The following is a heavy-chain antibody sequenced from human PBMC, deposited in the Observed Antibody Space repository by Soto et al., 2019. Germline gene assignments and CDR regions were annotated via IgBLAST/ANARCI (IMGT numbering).Heavy chain of an antibody. V-gene: IGHV1-18*01. Sequence: SVKGSCKAVGYSFTSASISWVRQAPGQGLEWMGWISVYNGNTSYAQKLQGRVTMTTDTSRNKAYMELRSLRSDDTAVYYCARVKGTTRGPLKIYYYYGMDVWGQGTTVTVSS. CDR1: GYSFTSAS. CDR2: ISVYNGNT. D-gene: IGHD3-10*01. CDR3: ARVKGTTRGPLKIYYYYGMDV. J-gene: IGHJ6*02.